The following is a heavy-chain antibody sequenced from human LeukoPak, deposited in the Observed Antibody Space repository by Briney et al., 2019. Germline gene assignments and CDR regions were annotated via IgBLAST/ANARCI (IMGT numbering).Heavy chain of an antibody. CDR2: IYYSGST. V-gene: IGHV4-59*01. CDR3: AREGAANDAFDI. D-gene: IGHD3-16*01. Sequence: SETLSLTCTVSGGSISSYYWSWIRQPPGKGLEWIGYIYYSGSTNYNPSLKSRVTISVDTSKNQFSLKLSSVTAADTAVYYCAREGAANDAFDIWGLGTMVTVSS. CDR1: GGSISSYY. J-gene: IGHJ3*02.